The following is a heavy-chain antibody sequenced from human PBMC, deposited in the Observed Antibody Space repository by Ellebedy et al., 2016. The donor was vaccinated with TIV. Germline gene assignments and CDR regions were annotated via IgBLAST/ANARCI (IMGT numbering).Heavy chain of an antibody. CDR3: AKDKLDYCTNDVCPFDH. Sequence: GGSLRLSXTASGFTFTTYAMNWVRQAPGQGMEWVSIVRGNGAGYYRDSVKGRFTIYRDNSRNTVFLQMNSLRPEDTAVYFCAKDKLDYCTNDVCPFDHWGQGTVVTVSS. J-gene: IGHJ4*02. V-gene: IGHV3-23*01. D-gene: IGHD2-8*01. CDR2: VRGNGAG. CDR1: GFTFTTYA.